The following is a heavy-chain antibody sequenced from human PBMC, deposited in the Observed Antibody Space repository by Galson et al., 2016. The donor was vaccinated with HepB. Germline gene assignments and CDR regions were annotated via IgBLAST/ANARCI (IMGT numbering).Heavy chain of an antibody. CDR3: TRGTLGSVATMAFDN. CDR1: GDSISNNYW. D-gene: IGHD4/OR15-4a*01. Sequence: ETLSLTCAVSGDSISNNYWWAWVRQFPGQGLEWIGEIYQTGTAHYNPSFTSRATISIDKSKNEISLRLASVTAADAALYYCTRGTLGSVATMAFDNWGQGTLVTVSS. CDR2: IYQTGTA. V-gene: IGHV4-4*02. J-gene: IGHJ4*02.